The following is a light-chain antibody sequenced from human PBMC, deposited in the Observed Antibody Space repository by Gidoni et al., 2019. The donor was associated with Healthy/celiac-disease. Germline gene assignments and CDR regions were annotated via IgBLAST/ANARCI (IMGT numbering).Light chain of an antibody. CDR3: QSYDTGLSGCLV. J-gene: IGLJ3*02. CDR1: RSNIGAGFD. CDR2: GNN. Sequence: QSVLTQPPSVSGAPGQPVTISCTGSRSNIGAGFDVHWYQRLPGTAPKLLIYGNNNRPSGVPDRFSGSKSGTSASLAITGLQAEDEADYYCQSYDTGLSGCLVFGGGTTLTVL. V-gene: IGLV1-40*01.